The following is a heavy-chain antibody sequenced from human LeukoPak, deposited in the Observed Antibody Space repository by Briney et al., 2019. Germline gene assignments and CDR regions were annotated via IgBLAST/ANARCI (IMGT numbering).Heavy chain of an antibody. J-gene: IGHJ5*02. CDR1: GYTFTSYY. V-gene: IGHV1-46*01. Sequence: ASVKVSCKASGYTFTSYYMHWVRQAPGQGLEWMGIINPSGGSTSYAQKFQGRVTMTRDMSTSTVYMELSSLRSEDTAVYYCARGTVIAAAGKVHFDPWGQGTLVTVSS. D-gene: IGHD6-13*01. CDR2: INPSGGST. CDR3: ARGTVIAAAGKVHFDP.